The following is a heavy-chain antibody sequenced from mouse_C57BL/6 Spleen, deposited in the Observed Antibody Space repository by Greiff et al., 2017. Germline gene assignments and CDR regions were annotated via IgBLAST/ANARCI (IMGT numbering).Heavy chain of an antibody. CDR1: GYTFTSYW. CDR2: IDPSDSYT. J-gene: IGHJ2*01. D-gene: IGHD1-1*01. Sequence: QVQLQQPGAELVRPGTSVKLSCKASGYTFTSYWMHWVKQRPGQGLEWIGVIDPSDSYTNYNQKFKGKATLTVDTSSSTAYMQLSSLTSEDSAVYDCARSRHYYGSSYGDFDYWGQGTTLTVSS. V-gene: IGHV1-59*01. CDR3: ARSRHYYGSSYGDFDY.